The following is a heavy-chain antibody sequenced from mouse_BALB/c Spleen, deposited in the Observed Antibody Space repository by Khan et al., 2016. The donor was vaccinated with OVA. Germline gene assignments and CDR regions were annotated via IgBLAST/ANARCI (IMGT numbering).Heavy chain of an antibody. CDR3: ARQPYYHYNIRDY. CDR1: GFSLTNYG. V-gene: IGHV2-6-1*01. CDR2: IWSDGST. D-gene: IGHD2-10*01. Sequence: VQLKESGPGLVAPSQSLSITCTISGFSLTNYGIHWVRQPPGKGLEWLVVIWSDGSTTYNSALKSRLTISKDNSKSQVFLKMNSLQTDDTAVYFCARQPYYHYNIRDYWGQGTSVTVSS. J-gene: IGHJ4*01.